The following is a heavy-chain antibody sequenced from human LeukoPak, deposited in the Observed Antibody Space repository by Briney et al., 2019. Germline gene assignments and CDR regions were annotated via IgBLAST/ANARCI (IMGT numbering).Heavy chain of an antibody. CDR1: GYTLTELS. CDR2: FDPEDGET. Sequence: ASVEVSCKVSGYTLTELSMHWVRQAPGKGLEWMGGFDPEDGETIYAQKFQGRVTMTEDTSTDTAYMELSSLRSEDTAVYYCATGVGGVVTQEGFDYWGQGTLVTVSS. V-gene: IGHV1-24*01. D-gene: IGHD4-23*01. CDR3: ATGVGGVVTQEGFDY. J-gene: IGHJ4*02.